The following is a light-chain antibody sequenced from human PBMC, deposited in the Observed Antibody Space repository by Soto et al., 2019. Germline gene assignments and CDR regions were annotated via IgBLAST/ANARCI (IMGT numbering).Light chain of an antibody. CDR1: SSDVGGYDY. CDR3: SSYAGRALYV. J-gene: IGLJ1*01. V-gene: IGLV2-8*01. Sequence: ALTQPPSASGSPGQSVTISFTGTSSDVGGYDYVSWYQQRPGKAPKLLIHEVTKRPSGVPDRFSGSKSGNTASLTVSGLQAEDEADYYCSSYAGRALYVFGTGTRSPS. CDR2: EVT.